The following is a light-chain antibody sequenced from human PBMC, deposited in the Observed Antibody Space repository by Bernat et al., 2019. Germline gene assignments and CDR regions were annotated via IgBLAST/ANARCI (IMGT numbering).Light chain of an antibody. Sequence: EIVMTQSPATLSVSPGDRATLSCRASQSVNSNLAWYQHKPGQAPRLLIHGASTRATGIPARFSGSGSGTEFTLTISSLQSEDFAVYYCQHDNNWPPLTSGGGTKEGIK. CDR2: GAS. CDR1: QSVNSN. CDR3: QHDNNWPPLT. V-gene: IGKV3-15*01. J-gene: IGKJ4*01.